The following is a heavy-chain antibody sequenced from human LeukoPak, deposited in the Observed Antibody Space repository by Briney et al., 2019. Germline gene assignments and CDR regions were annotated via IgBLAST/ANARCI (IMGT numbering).Heavy chain of an antibody. CDR3: ARGGTAAGFDY. Sequence: SETLSLTCTASGGSISSYYWSWIRQPPGKGLEWIGYIYYSGSTNYNPSLKSRVTISVDTSKNQFSLKLSSVTAADTAVYYCARGGTAAGFDYWGQGTLVTVSS. V-gene: IGHV4-59*01. D-gene: IGHD6-13*01. CDR1: GGSISSYY. J-gene: IGHJ4*02. CDR2: IYYSGST.